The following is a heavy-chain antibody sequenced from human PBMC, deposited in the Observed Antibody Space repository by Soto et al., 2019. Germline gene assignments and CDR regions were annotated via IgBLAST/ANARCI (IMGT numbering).Heavy chain of an antibody. J-gene: IGHJ3*02. CDR2: INSDGSST. Sequence: GGSLRLSCAASGFTFSSYWMHWVRQAPGKGLVWVSRINSDGSSTSYADSVKGRFTISRDNAKNTLYLQMNSLRAEDTAVYYCARDHDSNYYYSSDAFDIWGQGTMVTVSS. D-gene: IGHD3-22*01. CDR3: ARDHDSNYYYSSDAFDI. V-gene: IGHV3-74*01. CDR1: GFTFSSYW.